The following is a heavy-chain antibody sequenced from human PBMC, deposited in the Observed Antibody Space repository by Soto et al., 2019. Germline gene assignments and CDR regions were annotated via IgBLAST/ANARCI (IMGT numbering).Heavy chain of an antibody. D-gene: IGHD3-3*02. CDR3: ARTAWHFFDY. CDR1: CGSINVGGYY. CDR2: IYYSGST. Sequence: LXLTFTVSCGSINVGGYYWSWIRQHPGRGLEWIGYIYYSGSTFYNPSLKSRVTISFDTSKNQFSLKLNSVTAADTAVYYCARTAWHFFDYWGQGTLVTVSS. V-gene: IGHV4-31*02. J-gene: IGHJ4*02.